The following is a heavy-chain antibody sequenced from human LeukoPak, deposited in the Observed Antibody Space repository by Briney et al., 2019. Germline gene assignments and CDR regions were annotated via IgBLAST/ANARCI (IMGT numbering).Heavy chain of an antibody. D-gene: IGHD4/OR15-4a*01. CDR2: IYYSGST. CDR3: ASLTIRHGGR. Sequence: SETLSLTCTVSGGSISSYYWGWIRQPPGKGLEWIGSIYYSGSTYYNPSLKSRVTISVDTSKNQFSLKLSSVTAADTAVYYCASLTIRHGGRWGQGTLVTVSS. CDR1: GGSISSYY. J-gene: IGHJ4*02. V-gene: IGHV4-39*01.